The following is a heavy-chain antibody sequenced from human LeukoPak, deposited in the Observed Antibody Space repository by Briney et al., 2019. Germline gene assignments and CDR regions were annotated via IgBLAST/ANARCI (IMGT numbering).Heavy chain of an antibody. J-gene: IGHJ6*03. CDR2: IYYSGST. Sequence: PSETLSLTCTVSGGSISSYYWSWIRQPPGKGLEWIGYIYYSGSTNYNPSLKSRVTISVDTSKNQFSLKLSSVTAADTAVYYCARHPVGATNYYYYYYMDVWGKGTTVTVSS. D-gene: IGHD1-26*01. CDR1: GGSISSYY. CDR3: ARHPVGATNYYYYYYMDV. V-gene: IGHV4-59*01.